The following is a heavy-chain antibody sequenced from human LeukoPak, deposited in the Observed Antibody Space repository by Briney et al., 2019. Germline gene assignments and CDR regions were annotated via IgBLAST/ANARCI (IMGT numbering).Heavy chain of an antibody. CDR2: INHSGST. Sequence: RASETLSLTCAVYGGSFSGYYWSWLRQPPGKGLEWIGEINHSGSTNYNPSLKSRVTISVDTSKNQFSLKLSSVAAADTAVYYCGRGRRGYSGYVVYYYYMDVWGKGTTVTVSS. J-gene: IGHJ6*03. V-gene: IGHV4-34*01. CDR1: GGSFSGYY. CDR3: GRGRRGYSGYVVYYYYMDV. D-gene: IGHD5-12*01.